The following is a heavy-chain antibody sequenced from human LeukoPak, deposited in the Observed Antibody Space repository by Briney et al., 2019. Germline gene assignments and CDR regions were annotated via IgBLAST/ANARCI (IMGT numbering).Heavy chain of an antibody. CDR1: GFTFSSYW. V-gene: IGHV3-7*01. CDR3: TRDYPNFDL. Sequence: GGSLRLSCAASGFTFSSYWMSWVRQAPGKGLEWEANIKQDGSEKYYVDSVKGRFTISRDNAKNSLFLQMTSLRAEDTALYYCTRDYPNFDLWGRGTLVTVSS. CDR2: IKQDGSEK. J-gene: IGHJ2*01.